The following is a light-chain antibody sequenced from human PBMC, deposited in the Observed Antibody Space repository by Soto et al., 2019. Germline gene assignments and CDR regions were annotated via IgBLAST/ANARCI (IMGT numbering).Light chain of an antibody. V-gene: IGKV3-20*01. J-gene: IGKJ1*01. Sequence: EIVLTQSPGSLSLSPGERATLSCRASQSVSSTFFAWYQQRPGQAPRLLMYGASSRATGIPERFTGSGSGTDFTLTISRLKPEDFGVYYCQQFESSVTVGQGTKVEIK. CDR1: QSVSSTF. CDR2: GAS. CDR3: QQFESSVT.